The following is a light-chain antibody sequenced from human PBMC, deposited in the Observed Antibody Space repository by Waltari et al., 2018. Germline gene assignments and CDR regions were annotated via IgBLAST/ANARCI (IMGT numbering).Light chain of an antibody. J-gene: IGKJ4*01. Sequence: DIVMTQSPDSLAVSLGERATINCQSSQSVLYSSNNNNYLAWYQQKPGQPPKLLIYWASTRESGVPDRFSGSGSGTDVTLTISSLQAEDVAVYYCQQYYRTPLTFGGGTKVEIK. CDR2: WAS. V-gene: IGKV4-1*01. CDR1: QSVLYSSNNNNY. CDR3: QQYYRTPLT.